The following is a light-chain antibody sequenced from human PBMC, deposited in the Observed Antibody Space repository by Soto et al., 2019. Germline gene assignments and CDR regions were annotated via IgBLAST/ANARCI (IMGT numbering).Light chain of an antibody. CDR3: QQLNSYPSG. Sequence: IQLTQSPSSLSASVGDRVTITCRASQGISSYLAWYQQKPGKAPTLLIYAASTLQSGVPTRLSGSGSGTDFTLTISSLQPEDFATDYCQQLNSYPSGFGGGTKVEIK. CDR1: QGISSY. V-gene: IGKV1-9*01. J-gene: IGKJ4*01. CDR2: AAS.